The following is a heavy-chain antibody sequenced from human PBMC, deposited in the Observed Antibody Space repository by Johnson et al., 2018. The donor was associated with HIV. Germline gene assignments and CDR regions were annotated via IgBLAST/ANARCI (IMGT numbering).Heavy chain of an antibody. CDR1: GFTFSSYW. J-gene: IGHJ3*02. CDR3: ARGGVLRYFDWLFEDAFDI. CDR2: IKQDGSEK. D-gene: IGHD3-9*01. V-gene: IGHV3-7*01. Sequence: VRLVESGGGVVQPGRSLRLSCAASGFTFSSYWMSWVRQAPGKGLEWVANIKQDGSEKYYVDSVKGRFTISRDNAKNSLYLQMNSLRAEDTAVYYCARGGVLRYFDWLFEDAFDIWGQGTMVTVSS.